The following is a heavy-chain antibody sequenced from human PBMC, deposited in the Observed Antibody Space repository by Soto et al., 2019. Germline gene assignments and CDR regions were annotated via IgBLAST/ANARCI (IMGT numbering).Heavy chain of an antibody. CDR3: ARQIPTHAFDV. CDR1: EFTFSDYT. Sequence: DVQLAESGGGLVKPGGSLRLSCVASEFTFSDYTMNWVRQAPGKGLEWVSSISSRSTYLNYADSVKGRFTISRDNARNSLYLQMDCLRADDTAVYFCARQIPTHAFDVWGQGTMVTVSS. D-gene: IGHD2-21*01. V-gene: IGHV3-21*01. J-gene: IGHJ3*01. CDR2: ISSRSTYL.